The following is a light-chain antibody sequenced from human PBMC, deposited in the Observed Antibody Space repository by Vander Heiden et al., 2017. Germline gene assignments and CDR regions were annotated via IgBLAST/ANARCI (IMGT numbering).Light chain of an antibody. Sequence: SYKLTQPPSVSVSPGQTASITCSGDKLGDKYACWYQQKPGQSPVLVIYQDSKRPSGIPERFSGSNSGNTATLTISGTQAMDEADYYCQAWDSSTVVFGGGTKL. CDR3: QAWDSSTVV. CDR2: QDS. J-gene: IGLJ2*01. V-gene: IGLV3-1*01. CDR1: KLGDKY.